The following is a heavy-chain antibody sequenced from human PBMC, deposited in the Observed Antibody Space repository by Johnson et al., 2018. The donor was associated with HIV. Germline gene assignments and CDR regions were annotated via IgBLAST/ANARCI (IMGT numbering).Heavy chain of an antibody. CDR3: VRVGHGSDYYRDAFDI. D-gene: IGHD3-22*01. V-gene: IGHV3-13*01. CDR2: IGTAGDT. Sequence: EQLVESGGGLVQPGGSLRLSCAASGFTFSSYDMHWVRQATGKGLEWVSSIGTAGDTYYPGSVKGRFTISRENAQNSLYLQMNSLTAGDTAMYYCVRVGHGSDYYRDAFDIWGQGTMVTVSS. CDR1: GFTFSSYD. J-gene: IGHJ3*02.